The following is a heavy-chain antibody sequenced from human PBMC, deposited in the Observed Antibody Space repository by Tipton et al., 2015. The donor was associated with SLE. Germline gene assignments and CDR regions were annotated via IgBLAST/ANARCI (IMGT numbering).Heavy chain of an antibody. V-gene: IGHV3-9*03. CDR2: ITWNSGSI. J-gene: IGHJ6*02. CDR1: GFTFDDYA. D-gene: IGHD6-19*01. Sequence: SLRLSCAASGFTFDDYAMHWVRQAPGKGLEWVSGITWNSGSIGYADSMKGRFTISRDNAKNSLYLQMNSLRTEDMALCYCARGGIAVAGTWAYYGMDVWGQGTTVTVSS. CDR3: ARGGIAVAGTWAYYGMDV.